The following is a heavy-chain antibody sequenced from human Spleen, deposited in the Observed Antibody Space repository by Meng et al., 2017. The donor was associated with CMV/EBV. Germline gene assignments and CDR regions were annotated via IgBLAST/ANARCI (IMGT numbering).Heavy chain of an antibody. CDR2: IYGDSSRV. CDR1: RFSSNDFA. D-gene: IGHD2-2*01. V-gene: IGHV3-9*02. CDR3: ARDVLPRDFAVVPAYTKTIDY. Sequence: GGSLRLSCAASRFSSNDFAMHWLRQVPGKGLEWVGGIYGDSSRVGYADSVRGRFSISRDNAKNSLYLQMNSLRAEDTAVYYCARDVLPRDFAVVPAYTKTIDYWGQGTLVTVSS. J-gene: IGHJ4*02.